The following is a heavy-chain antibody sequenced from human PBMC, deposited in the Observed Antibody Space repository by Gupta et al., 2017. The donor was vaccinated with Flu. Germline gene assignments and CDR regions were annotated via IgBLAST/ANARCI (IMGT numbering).Heavy chain of an antibody. J-gene: IGHJ4*02. CDR2: ISSSSSYI. D-gene: IGHD6-19*01. V-gene: IGHV3-21*01. CDR1: GFPFSSYS. Sequence: EVQLVESGGGLVKPGGSLRLSCAASGFPFSSYSMNWVRQAPGKGLEWVSSISSSSSYIYYADSVKGRFTISRDNAKNSLYLQMNSLRAEDTAVYYCAGTGDSSGWYRSHWGQGTLVTVSS. CDR3: AGTGDSSGWYRSH.